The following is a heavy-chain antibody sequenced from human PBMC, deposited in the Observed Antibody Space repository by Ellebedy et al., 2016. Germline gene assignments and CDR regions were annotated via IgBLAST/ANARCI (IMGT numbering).Heavy chain of an antibody. CDR2: ISFDGSNK. D-gene: IGHD6-19*01. CDR1: GFAFSSYG. V-gene: IGHV3-30*03. J-gene: IGHJ4*02. CDR3: ATDRSSGWYPVDF. Sequence: GGSLRLSXATSGFAFSSYGMHWVRQAPGKGLECVAVISFDGSNKYYADSVKGRFTVSRDNSKNTVYLQMNGLRSEDTGVYYCATDRSSGWYPVDFWGQGTLVTVSS.